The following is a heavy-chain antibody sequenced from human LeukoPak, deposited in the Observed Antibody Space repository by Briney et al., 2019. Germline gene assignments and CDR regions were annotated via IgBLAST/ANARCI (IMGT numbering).Heavy chain of an antibody. CDR2: MNPNSGNT. D-gene: IGHD4-11*01. CDR1: GYTFTSYD. Sequence: ASVKVSCKASGYTFTSYDINWVRQATGQGLEWMGWMNPNSGNTGYAQKFQGRVTITRNTSISTAYMELSSLRSEDTAVYYCARWYYSNYPTPNWSDPWGQGTLVTVSS. CDR3: ARWYYSNYPTPNWSDP. J-gene: IGHJ5*02. V-gene: IGHV1-8*03.